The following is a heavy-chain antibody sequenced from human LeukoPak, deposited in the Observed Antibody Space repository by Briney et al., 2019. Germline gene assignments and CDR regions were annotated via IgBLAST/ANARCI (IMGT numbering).Heavy chain of an antibody. CDR1: EDSVSSNSAT. CDR3: VRGRGSSADFDY. Sequence: SQTLSLTCALSEDSVSSNSATWNWIRQSPLRGLEWLGRTYYRSQWNNDYAASVKSRIDINPETSKNQFSLQLNSVTPEDTAVYYCVRGRGSSADFDYWGQGTLVTVSS. D-gene: IGHD6-6*01. J-gene: IGHJ4*02. CDR2: TYYRSQWNN. V-gene: IGHV6-1*01.